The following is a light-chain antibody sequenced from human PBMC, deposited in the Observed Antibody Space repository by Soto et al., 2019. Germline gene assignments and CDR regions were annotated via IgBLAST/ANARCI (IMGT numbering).Light chain of an antibody. CDR1: QYISSW. V-gene: IGKV1-5*03. CDR3: QQYNSQRT. CDR2: KAS. Sequence: DIQMTQSPSTLSASVGDRVTITCRASQYISSWLAWYQQKPGKAPKLLIYKASSLESGVPSRLSGSGSGTDFTLPISSLQPDEFATYYCQQYNSQRTFGQGTKVEIK. J-gene: IGKJ1*01.